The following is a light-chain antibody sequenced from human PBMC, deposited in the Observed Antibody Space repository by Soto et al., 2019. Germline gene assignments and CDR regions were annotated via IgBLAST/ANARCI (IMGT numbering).Light chain of an antibody. CDR2: KES. V-gene: IGKV1-5*03. CDR1: QRISTW. CDR3: QQYNSYSS. Sequence: DIQMTQSPSTLSASVGDRVTITCRASQRISTWLAWYQQKPGKAPKLLLYKESTLESAVPSRFSGSESGTEFDLTISSRQPDDFATYYRQQYNSYSSFGQGTKVEIK. J-gene: IGKJ1*01.